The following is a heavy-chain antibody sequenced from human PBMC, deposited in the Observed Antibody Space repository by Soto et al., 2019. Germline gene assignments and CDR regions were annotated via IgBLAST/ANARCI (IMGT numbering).Heavy chain of an antibody. CDR2: IIPIFGTT. D-gene: IGHD3-10*01. J-gene: IGHJ4*02. CDR1: GGTFNTHT. CDR3: ARVSLRGQLLGNFDY. Sequence: QVQLVQSGAEVKKPGSSVKVSCKASGGTFNTHTISWVRQAPGQGLEWMGGIIPIFGTTNYAQNFQGRVTITADESTSTAYMELSSLIAEDTAVYYGARVSLRGQLLGNFDYWGQGTVGTVSS. V-gene: IGHV1-69*01.